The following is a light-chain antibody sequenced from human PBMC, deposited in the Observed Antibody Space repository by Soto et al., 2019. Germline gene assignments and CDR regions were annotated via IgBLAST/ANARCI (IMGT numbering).Light chain of an antibody. CDR3: ETWDSNTRV. Sequence: QAVVTQSSSASASLGSSVKLTCTLSSGHSSYIIAWHQQQPGKAPRYLMKLEDSGRYNKGSGLPDRFSGSSSGADRYLTISSLQFEDEADYYCETWDSNTRVFGGGTKVTVL. CDR1: SGHSSYI. V-gene: IGLV4-60*02. CDR2: LEDSGRY. J-gene: IGLJ2*01.